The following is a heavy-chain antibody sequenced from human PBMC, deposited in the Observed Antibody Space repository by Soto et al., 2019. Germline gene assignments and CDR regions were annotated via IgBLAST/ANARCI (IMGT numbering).Heavy chain of an antibody. D-gene: IGHD3-3*01. V-gene: IGHV1-18*04. Sequence: ASVKGSCKASGYTLTSYGSSWGRQAPGQGLEWMGWISAYNGNTNYAQKLQGRVTMTTDTSTSTAYMELRSLRSDDTAVYYCARGRSVFGVVNWFDPWGQGTLVTVSS. J-gene: IGHJ5*02. CDR2: ISAYNGNT. CDR1: GYTLTSYG. CDR3: ARGRSVFGVVNWFDP.